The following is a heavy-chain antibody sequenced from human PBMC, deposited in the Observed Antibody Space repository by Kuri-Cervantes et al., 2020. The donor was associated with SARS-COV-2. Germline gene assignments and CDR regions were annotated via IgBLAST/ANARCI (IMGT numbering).Heavy chain of an antibody. CDR1: GFSFSSYG. CDR3: ARADLSDFAFDI. D-gene: IGHD2-21*01. V-gene: IGHV3-30*02. CDR2: VRYDGKTK. Sequence: GESLKISCVASGFSFSSYGMHWVRQTPGKGLEWVAFVRYDGKTKDYADSVKGRFTISRDNAKNSLYLQMNSLRAEDTAVYYCARADLSDFAFDIWGQGTMVTVSS. J-gene: IGHJ3*02.